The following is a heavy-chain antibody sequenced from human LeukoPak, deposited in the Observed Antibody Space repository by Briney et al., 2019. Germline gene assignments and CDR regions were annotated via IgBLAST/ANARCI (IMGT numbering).Heavy chain of an antibody. V-gene: IGHV4-4*09. CDR1: GGSISSSY. CDR2: VYTTGST. CDR3: ARLSGYPRDFDN. J-gene: IGHJ4*02. Sequence: SEPLSLPCTISGGSISSSYWNWIRQPPGKGLEWIGNVYTTGSTNYNPSLKSRVTISVDTSKNQFYLKLSSVTAADTAVYYCARLSGYPRDFDNWGQGTLVTVSS. D-gene: IGHD3-3*01.